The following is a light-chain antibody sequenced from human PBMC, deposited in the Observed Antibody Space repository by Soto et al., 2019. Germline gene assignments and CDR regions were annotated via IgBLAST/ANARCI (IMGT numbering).Light chain of an antibody. CDR3: QQRNTWPLT. J-gene: IGKJ4*01. CDR1: ESAVNY. Sequence: EIVLTQSPATLSLSPGERATLSCRASESAVNYLAWYKQQPGQAPRLLIYDVSNRATGIPDRFSGSGSGTDFTLTISSLEPEDFAVYYCQQRNTWPLTVGGGTRVEIK. CDR2: DVS. V-gene: IGKV3-11*01.